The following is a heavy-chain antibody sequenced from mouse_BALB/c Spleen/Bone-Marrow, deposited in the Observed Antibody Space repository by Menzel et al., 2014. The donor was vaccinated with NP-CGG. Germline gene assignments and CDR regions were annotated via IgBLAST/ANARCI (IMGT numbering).Heavy chain of an antibody. V-gene: IGHV5-6*02. D-gene: IGHD1-1*01. Sequence: DVKLVESGGDLVKPGGSLKLSCVASGFTFSSYGMFWVRQTPDKRLEWVATISSGGSYTYYPDSVKGRFTISRDNAKNTLYLQMSSLKSEDTAMYYCGRNYYGSSYYFDYWGQGTTLTVSS. CDR1: GFTFSSYG. CDR2: ISSGGSYT. CDR3: GRNYYGSSYYFDY. J-gene: IGHJ2*01.